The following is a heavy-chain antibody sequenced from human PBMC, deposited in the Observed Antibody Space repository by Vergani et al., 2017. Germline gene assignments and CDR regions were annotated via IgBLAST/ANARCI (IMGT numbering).Heavy chain of an antibody. CDR1: GGPISSGGYY. J-gene: IGHJ6*02. V-gene: IGHV4-31*03. CDR3: ARAMVRGVTTYYYYYYGMDV. CDR2: IYYSGST. D-gene: IGHD3-10*01. Sequence: QVQLQESGPGLVKPSQTLSLTCTVSGGPISSGGYYWSWIRQHPGKGLEWIGYIYYSGSTYYNPSLKSRVTISVDTSKNQFSLKLSSVTAADTAVYYCARAMVRGVTTYYYYYYGMDVWGQGTTVTVSS.